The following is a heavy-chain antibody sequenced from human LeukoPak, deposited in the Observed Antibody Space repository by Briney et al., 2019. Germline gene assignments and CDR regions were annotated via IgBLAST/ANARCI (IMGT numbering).Heavy chain of an antibody. CDR1: GFTFSSYA. CDR2: ISYDGSNK. D-gene: IGHD6-13*01. Sequence: PGRPLRLSCAASGFTFSSYAMHWVRQAPGKGLEWVAVISYDGSNKYYADSVKGRFTISRDNSKNTLYLQMNSLRAEDTAVYYCARGSSGSWGQGTLVTVSS. J-gene: IGHJ4*02. CDR3: ARGSSGS. V-gene: IGHV3-30*01.